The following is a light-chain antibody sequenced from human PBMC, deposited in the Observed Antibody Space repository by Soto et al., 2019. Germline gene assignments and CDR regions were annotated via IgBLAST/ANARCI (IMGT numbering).Light chain of an antibody. Sequence: DIQMTQSPFSVSASVGDRVTITCRASQGISNRLAWYQQKPGKAPELLIHAASSLQSGVPSRFSGSGSGTDFPLPISSLQPEDFATYYCQQANSFPIPFGQGTRLEI. V-gene: IGKV1-12*01. CDR1: QGISNR. CDR2: AAS. J-gene: IGKJ5*01. CDR3: QQANSFPIP.